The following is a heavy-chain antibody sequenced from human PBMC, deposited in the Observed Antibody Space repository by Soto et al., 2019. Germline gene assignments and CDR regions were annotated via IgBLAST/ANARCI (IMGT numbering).Heavy chain of an antibody. CDR1: GGSISSYY. J-gene: IGHJ5*02. Sequence: RSETLSLTCTVSGGSISSYYVSWIRQSAGKGLEWIGRIDTSGTTNYNPSLKSRVTMSVDASKNHFSLNLSSVTAADTAVYFCARFTYKSGFNWFDPWGQGTQVTVSS. V-gene: IGHV4-4*07. CDR2: IDTSGTT. CDR3: ARFTYKSGFNWFDP. D-gene: IGHD5-12*01.